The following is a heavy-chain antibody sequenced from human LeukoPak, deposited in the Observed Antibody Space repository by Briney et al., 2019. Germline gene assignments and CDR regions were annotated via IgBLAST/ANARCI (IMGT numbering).Heavy chain of an antibody. CDR2: ISAYNGNT. J-gene: IGHJ4*02. CDR1: GYTFTSYG. D-gene: IGHD5-18*01. CDR3: ARLNTAMVLYYFDY. Sequence: GASVKVSCKASGYTFTSYGISWVRQAPGQGFEWMGWISAYNGNTNYAQKLQGRVTMTTDTSTSTAKMELRSLRSDDTAVYYCARLNTAMVLYYFDYWGQGTLVTVSS. V-gene: IGHV1-18*01.